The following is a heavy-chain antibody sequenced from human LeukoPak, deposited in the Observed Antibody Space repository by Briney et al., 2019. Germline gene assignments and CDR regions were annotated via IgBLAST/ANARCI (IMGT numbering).Heavy chain of an antibody. CDR3: ARERGYRYGSLDY. CDR2: ISGSGDTT. D-gene: IGHD5-18*01. J-gene: IGHJ4*02. V-gene: IGHV3-23*01. CDR1: GLTFSSYA. Sequence: PGGSLRLSCAVSGLTFSSYAMSWVRQAPGKGLEWVSGISGSGDTTYSADSVRGRFTISRDNSKNTLYLQMNSLRAEDTAVYYCARERGYRYGSLDYWGQGTLVTVSS.